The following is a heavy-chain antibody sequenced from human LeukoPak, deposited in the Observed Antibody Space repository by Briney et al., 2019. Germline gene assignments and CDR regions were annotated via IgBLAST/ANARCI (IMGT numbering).Heavy chain of an antibody. CDR2: IYYSGST. CDR3: AGGKLRFPDY. Sequence: SETLSLTCTVSGGSISSYQWSWIRQPPGKGLEWIGNIYYSGSTNYNPPLKSRVTISVDTSKNQFSLNLSSGPAADTAVYYCAGGKLRFPDYWGQGTLVTVSS. V-gene: IGHV4-59*01. D-gene: IGHD5-12*01. J-gene: IGHJ4*02. CDR1: GGSISSYQ.